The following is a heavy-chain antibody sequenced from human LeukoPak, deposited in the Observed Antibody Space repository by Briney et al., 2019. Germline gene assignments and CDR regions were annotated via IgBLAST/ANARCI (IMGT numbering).Heavy chain of an antibody. CDR1: GFTFSSYG. J-gene: IGHJ6*02. CDR3: AKDKGVVPAATRYYYYYGMDV. V-gene: IGHV3-30*18. Sequence: GGSLRLSCAASGFTFSSYGMHWVRQAPGKELEWVAVISYDGSNTYYADSVQGRFTISRDNSKNTLYLQMNSLRAEDTAVYYCAKDKGVVPAATRYYYYYGMDVWGQGTTVTVSS. CDR2: ISYDGSNT. D-gene: IGHD2-2*01.